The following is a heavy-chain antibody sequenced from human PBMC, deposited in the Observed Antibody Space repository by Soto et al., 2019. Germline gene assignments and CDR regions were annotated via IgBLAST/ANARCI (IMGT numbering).Heavy chain of an antibody. D-gene: IGHD1-20*01. V-gene: IGHV1-3*01. Sequence: ASVKVSCKASGYTFTSYAMHWVRQAPGQRLEWMGWINAGNGNTKYSQKFQGRVTITRDTSASTAYMELSSLRSEDTAVYYCARGITLPAPLDYWGQGTLVTVSS. CDR3: ARGITLPAPLDY. J-gene: IGHJ4*02. CDR2: INAGNGNT. CDR1: GYTFTSYA.